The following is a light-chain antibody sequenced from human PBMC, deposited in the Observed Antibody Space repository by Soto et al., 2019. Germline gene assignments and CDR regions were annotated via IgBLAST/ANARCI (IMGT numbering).Light chain of an antibody. V-gene: IGKV1-5*03. Sequence: DIQMTQSPSIVSASVGDRVTITCRASQSISSWLAWYQQKPGKAPKILIYKASSLESGVPSRFSGSGSGTEFTLTISSLQPDDFATYYCQQYNGYPWTFGQGTKVEIK. CDR1: QSISSW. CDR3: QQYNGYPWT. CDR2: KAS. J-gene: IGKJ1*01.